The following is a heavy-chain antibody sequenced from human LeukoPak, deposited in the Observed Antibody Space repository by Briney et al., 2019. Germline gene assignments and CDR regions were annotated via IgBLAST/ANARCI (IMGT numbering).Heavy chain of an antibody. CDR3: ARGGAARPDF. CDR2: IKADGGEK. D-gene: IGHD6-6*01. CDR1: GYSITSAYY. V-gene: IGHV3-7*01. Sequence: ETLSLTCTVSGYSITSAYYWGWIRQPPGKGLEWVAKIKADGGEKDHVASVKGRFTISRDNAKNSLYLQMNSLRVEDTAVYYCARGGAARPDFWGQGTLVTVSS. J-gene: IGHJ4*02.